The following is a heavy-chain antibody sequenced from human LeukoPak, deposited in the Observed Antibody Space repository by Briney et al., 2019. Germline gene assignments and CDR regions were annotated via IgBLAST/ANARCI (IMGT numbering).Heavy chain of an antibody. D-gene: IGHD1-1*01. CDR3: ANQDGRTHWTTEVDY. J-gene: IGHJ4*02. CDR2: ISGSGGST. CDR1: GFTFSSYA. V-gene: IGHV3-23*01. Sequence: GGSLRLSCAASGFTFSSYAMSWVRQAPGKGLEWVSAISGSGGSTYYADSVKGRFTISRDNSKNTLYLQMNSLRAEDTAVYYWANQDGRTHWTTEVDYWGQGTLVTVSS.